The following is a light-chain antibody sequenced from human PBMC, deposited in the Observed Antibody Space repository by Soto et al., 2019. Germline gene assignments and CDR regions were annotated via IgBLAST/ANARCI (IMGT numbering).Light chain of an antibody. CDR2: KAS. J-gene: IGKJ1*01. CDR1: QSISDR. CDR3: QEYTPSFTWT. V-gene: IGKV1-5*03. Sequence: DIQMTQSPSTLSASVGDRVTISCWASQSISDRLAWYQQKTGRAPEVLIYKASTLESGVPSRFSGNGSGTEFTLTISSLQPDDFATYYCQEYTPSFTWTFGQGTKVEI.